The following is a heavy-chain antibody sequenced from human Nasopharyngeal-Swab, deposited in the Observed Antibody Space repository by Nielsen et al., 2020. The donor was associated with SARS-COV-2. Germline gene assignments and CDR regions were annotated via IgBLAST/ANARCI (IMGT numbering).Heavy chain of an antibody. CDR1: GYTFTSYD. CDR3: ARGTTVRYFDWLFADYGMDV. CDR2: MNPNSGNT. V-gene: IGHV1-8*01. J-gene: IGHJ6*02. D-gene: IGHD3-9*01. Sequence: ASVKVSCKASGYTFTSYDINWVRQATGQGLEWMGWMNPNSGNTGYAQKFQGRVTMTRSTSISTAYMELSSLRSEDTAVYYCARGTTVRYFDWLFADYGMDVWGQGTTVTVSS.